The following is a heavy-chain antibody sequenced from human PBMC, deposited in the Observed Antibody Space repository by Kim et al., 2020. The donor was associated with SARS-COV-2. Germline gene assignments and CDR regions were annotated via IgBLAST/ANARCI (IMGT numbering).Heavy chain of an antibody. Sequence: GGSLRLSCAASGFTFSSYAMSWVRQAPGKGLEWVSAISGSGGSTYYADSVKGRFTISRDNSKNTLYLQMNSLRAEDTAVYYCAKVTDYDFWSGYYPFPYFDYWGQGTLVTVSS. J-gene: IGHJ4*02. CDR3: AKVTDYDFWSGYYPFPYFDY. D-gene: IGHD3-3*01. CDR1: GFTFSSYA. V-gene: IGHV3-23*01. CDR2: ISGSGGST.